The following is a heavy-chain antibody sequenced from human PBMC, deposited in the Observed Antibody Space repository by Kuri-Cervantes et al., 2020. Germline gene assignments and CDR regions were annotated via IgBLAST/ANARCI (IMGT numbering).Heavy chain of an antibody. CDR3: ARVGSSSWYYYYGMDV. CDR2: INPNSGGT. J-gene: IGHJ6*02. CDR1: GYTFTSYY. D-gene: IGHD6-13*01. V-gene: IGHV1-2*02. Sequence: ASVKVSRKASGYTFTSYYMHWVRQAPGQGLEWMGWINPNSGGTNYAQKFQGRVTMTRDTSISTAYMELSRLRSDDTAVYYCARVGSSSWYYYYGMDVWGQGTTVTVSS.